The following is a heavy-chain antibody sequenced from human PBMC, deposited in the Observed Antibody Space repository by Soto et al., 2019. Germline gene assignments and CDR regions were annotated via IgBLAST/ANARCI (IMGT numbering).Heavy chain of an antibody. V-gene: IGHV1-69*01. CDR3: ASTKTGPYYFDY. Sequence: QVQLVQSRAEVKKPGASVKVSCKASGYTFTGYYMHWVRQAPGQGLEWMGWINPIFGTANYAQKFQGRVTITADESTSTAYMELSSLRSEDTAVYYCASTKTGPYYFDYWGQGTLVTVSS. D-gene: IGHD3-10*01. CDR2: INPIFGTA. CDR1: GYTFTGYY. J-gene: IGHJ4*02.